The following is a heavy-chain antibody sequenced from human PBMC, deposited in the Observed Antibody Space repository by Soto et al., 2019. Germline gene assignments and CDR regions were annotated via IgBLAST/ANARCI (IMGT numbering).Heavy chain of an antibody. CDR2: ISAYSGNV. Sequence: QVQLVQSGAEVKKPGASVKVSCKTSGDTFSRSTISWVRQAPGQGLEWMGWISAYSGNVKYAWKFQDRVTMTSDTSTSTAYVELRSLRFDDTAVYYCAIANYGDDDYWCQGTLVTVSS. CDR1: GDTFSRST. V-gene: IGHV1-18*01. J-gene: IGHJ4*02. CDR3: AIANYGDDDY. D-gene: IGHD4-17*01.